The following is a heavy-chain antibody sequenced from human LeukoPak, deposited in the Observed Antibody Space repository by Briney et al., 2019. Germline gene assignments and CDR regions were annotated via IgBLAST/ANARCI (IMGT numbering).Heavy chain of an antibody. CDR3: AKGMGAYCDGDCSSRILDF. CDR2: ISDSGGST. CDR1: GFTFSNYA. Sequence: GGSLRLSCAPSGFTFSNYAMSWVHQAPGKGLEWVSIISDSGGSTIYADSVKGRFTISRDNSKNTLYLQMNSLRAVDTGTYYCAKGMGAYCDGDCSSRILDFWGQGILVTVSS. V-gene: IGHV3-23*01. J-gene: IGHJ4*02. D-gene: IGHD2-21*02.